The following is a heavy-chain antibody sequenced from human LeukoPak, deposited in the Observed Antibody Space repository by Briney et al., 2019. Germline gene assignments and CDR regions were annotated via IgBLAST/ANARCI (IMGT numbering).Heavy chain of an antibody. CDR3: AKDRVVVAATLPDAFDI. CDR1: GFTFSSYA. J-gene: IGHJ3*02. D-gene: IGHD2-15*01. CDR2: ISGSGGST. Sequence: GGSLRLSCAASGFTFSSYAMSWVRQAPGKGLEWVSAISGSGGSTYYADSVKGRFTISRDNSKNTLYLQMNSLRAGDTAVYYCAKDRVVVAATLPDAFDIWGQGTMVTVSS. V-gene: IGHV3-23*01.